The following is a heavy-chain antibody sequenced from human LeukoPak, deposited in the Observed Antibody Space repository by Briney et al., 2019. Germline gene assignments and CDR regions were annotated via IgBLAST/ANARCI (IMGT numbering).Heavy chain of an antibody. CDR1: GYTFTGYL. CDR2: ISPNSGDT. V-gene: IGHV1-2*02. CDR3: ASIIAAAGKGYYGMDV. Sequence: ASVKVSCKASGYTFTGYLMHWVRQAPGQGLEWMGWISPNSGDTKYAQKFQGRVTMTRDTSISTAYMELSRLRSDDTAVYYCASIIAAAGKGYYGMDVWGQGTTVTVSS. J-gene: IGHJ6*02. D-gene: IGHD6-13*01.